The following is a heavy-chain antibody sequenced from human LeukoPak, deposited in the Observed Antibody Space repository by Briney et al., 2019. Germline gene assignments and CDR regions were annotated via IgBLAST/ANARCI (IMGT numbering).Heavy chain of an antibody. CDR2: IYYSGST. J-gene: IGHJ3*02. CDR3: ARVRGAVLLWPRGAKGAFDI. V-gene: IGHV4-59*01. Sequence: SETPSLTCTVSGGPISSYYWSWIRQPPGKGLEWIGYIYYSGSTNYNPSLKSRVTISVDTSKNQFSLKLSSVTAADTAVYYCARVRGAVLLWPRGAKGAFDIWGQGTMVTVSS. D-gene: IGHD3-10*01. CDR1: GGPISSYY.